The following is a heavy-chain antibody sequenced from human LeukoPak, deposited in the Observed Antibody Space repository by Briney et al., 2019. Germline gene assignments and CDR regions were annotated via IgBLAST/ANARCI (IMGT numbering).Heavy chain of an antibody. J-gene: IGHJ4*02. CDR2: INSDGSST. D-gene: IGHD1-26*01. V-gene: IGHV3-74*01. CDR3: ASMGTGSYYSGLDY. Sequence: GGSLRLSCAASGFTFSSYWMHWVRQAPGKGLVWVSRINSDGSSTSYVDSVKGRFTISRDNAKNTLYLQMNSLRAEDTAVYYCASMGTGSYYSGLDYWGQGTLVTVSS. CDR1: GFTFSSYW.